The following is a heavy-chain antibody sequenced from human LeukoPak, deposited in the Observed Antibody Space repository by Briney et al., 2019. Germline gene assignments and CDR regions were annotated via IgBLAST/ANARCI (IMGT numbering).Heavy chain of an antibody. V-gene: IGHV3-23*01. Sequence: GGSLRLSCAASGFTFSSYAMSWVRQAPGKGLEWVSSITVNGDGTNYADAVKGRFTISRDNSKNTVYLQMNSLRADDTAKYYCAKDRLGAVAEYPDYWGQGTLVTVSS. D-gene: IGHD6-19*01. J-gene: IGHJ4*02. CDR2: ITVNGDGT. CDR3: AKDRLGAVAEYPDY. CDR1: GFTFSSYA.